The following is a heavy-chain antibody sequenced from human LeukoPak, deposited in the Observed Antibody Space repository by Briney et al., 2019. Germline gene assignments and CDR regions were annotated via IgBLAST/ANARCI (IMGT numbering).Heavy chain of an antibody. CDR1: GGSISSYY. Sequence: SETLSLTCTVSGGSISSYYWNWIRQPPGKGLEWMGYIYYSGSTNYNPSLKSRVTISVDTSKNQFSLKLSSVTAADTAVYYCARVRYSSGWYDGLDYWGQGTLVTVSS. D-gene: IGHD6-19*01. J-gene: IGHJ4*02. CDR2: IYYSGST. CDR3: ARVRYSSGWYDGLDY. V-gene: IGHV4-59*01.